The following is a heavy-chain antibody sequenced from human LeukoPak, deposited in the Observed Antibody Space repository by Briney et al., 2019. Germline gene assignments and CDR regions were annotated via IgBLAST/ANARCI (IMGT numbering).Heavy chain of an antibody. CDR2: ISSSSNTI. V-gene: IGHV3-48*04. D-gene: IGHD6-25*01. CDR1: GFTFSSYS. Sequence: GGSLRLSCAASGFTFSSYSMNWVRQAPGKGLEWGSYISSSSNTIYYADSVKGRFTISRDNAKNSLYLQMNSLRAEDTAVYYCARDTGRRLSYYFDYWGQGTLVTVSS. J-gene: IGHJ4*02. CDR3: ARDTGRRLSYYFDY.